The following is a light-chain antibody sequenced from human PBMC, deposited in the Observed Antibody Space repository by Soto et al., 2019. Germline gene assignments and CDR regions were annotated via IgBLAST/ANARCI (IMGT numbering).Light chain of an antibody. J-gene: IGKJ1*01. CDR1: QSISIY. Sequence: DIQMTQSPSSLSASVGDRVTITCRASQSISIYLNWYQQKPGKAPKLLIYAAYSLQSGVQSRFSGSGSGTDFTLTIRSLQPEDFATYYCQQSYSTPRTFGQGTKVDIK. CDR3: QQSYSTPRT. V-gene: IGKV1-39*01. CDR2: AAY.